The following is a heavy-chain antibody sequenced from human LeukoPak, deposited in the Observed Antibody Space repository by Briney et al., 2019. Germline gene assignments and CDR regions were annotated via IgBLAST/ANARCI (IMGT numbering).Heavy chain of an antibody. Sequence: SETLSLTCAVYGGSFSGYYWSWIRQPPGKGLEWIGEINHSGSTNYNPSLKSRVTISVDTSKNQFSLKLSSVTAADTAAYYCARVMKTYDSRGYYSAFDIWGQGTMVTASS. CDR1: GGSFSGYY. CDR2: INHSGST. CDR3: ARVMKTYDSRGYYSAFDI. V-gene: IGHV4-34*01. J-gene: IGHJ3*02. D-gene: IGHD3-22*01.